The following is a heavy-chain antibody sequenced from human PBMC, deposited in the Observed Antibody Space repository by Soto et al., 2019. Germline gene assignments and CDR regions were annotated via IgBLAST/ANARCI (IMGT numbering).Heavy chain of an antibody. CDR2: TNVYNGNT. D-gene: IGHD3-10*01. CDR1: GYTFTTYG. Sequence: QVQLVQSGGEVKKPGASVKVSCKASGYTFTTYGISWVRQAPGQGLEWMGWTNVYNGNTKYAQKLQGRVTMTTDTSTSPAYMEQRSLISDDTAVYYCARGAGSGIYYNQYHWFDPWGQGTLVTVSS. V-gene: IGHV1-18*01. J-gene: IGHJ5*02. CDR3: ARGAGSGIYYNQYHWFDP.